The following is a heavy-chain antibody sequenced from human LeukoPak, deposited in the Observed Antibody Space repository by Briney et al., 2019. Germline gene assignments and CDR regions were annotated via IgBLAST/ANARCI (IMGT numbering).Heavy chain of an antibody. CDR1: GYTFTGYY. Sequence: GASVKVSCKASGYTFTGYYMHWVRQAPGQGLEWMGIINPSGGSTSYAQKFQGRVTMTRDTSTSMVYMELTSLRSEDTAVYYCARDPEGSGCYFDYWGQGTLVTVSS. CDR2: INPSGGST. J-gene: IGHJ4*02. V-gene: IGHV1-46*01. D-gene: IGHD6-19*01. CDR3: ARDPEGSGCYFDY.